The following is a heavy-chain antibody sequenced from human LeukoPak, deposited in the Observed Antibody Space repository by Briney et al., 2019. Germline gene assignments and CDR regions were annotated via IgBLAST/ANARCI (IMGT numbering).Heavy chain of an antibody. D-gene: IGHD2-15*01. J-gene: IGHJ5*02. V-gene: IGHV1-69*13. Sequence: SVKVSCKASGGTFSSYAISWVRQAPGQGLEWMGGIIPIFGTANYAQKFQGRVTITADESTSTAYMELSSLRSEDTAVYYCARDDGSRQNWFDPWGQGTLVTVSS. CDR2: IIPIFGTA. CDR1: GGTFSSYA. CDR3: ARDDGSRQNWFDP.